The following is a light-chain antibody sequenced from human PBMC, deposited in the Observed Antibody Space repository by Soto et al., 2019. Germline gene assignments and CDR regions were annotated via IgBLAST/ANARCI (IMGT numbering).Light chain of an antibody. CDR3: QHRRVWPVS. CDR1: QSVSSN. Sequence: EIVLTQSPGTLSLSPGERATLSCRASQSVSSNLAWYQQKPGQAPRLLIYGASTRATGIPARFSGSGSGTDFTLTITSLEPEDFAVYYCQHRRVWPVSFGQGTRLEIK. CDR2: GAS. V-gene: IGKV3-11*01. J-gene: IGKJ5*01.